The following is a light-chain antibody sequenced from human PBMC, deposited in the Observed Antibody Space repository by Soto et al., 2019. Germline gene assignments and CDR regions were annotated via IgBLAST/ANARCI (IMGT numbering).Light chain of an antibody. V-gene: IGKV3-15*01. Sequence: EIVMTQDPVSLSVSPGERVTLSCRASQAIRTNLAWDQQKVGQAPRLLIYGSSTRATGIPARFSGSGSGTEFTLTISSLQSEDFAVYYCQQYNHWPPGYTFGQGTKLEI. J-gene: IGKJ2*01. CDR3: QQYNHWPPGYT. CDR2: GSS. CDR1: QAIRTN.